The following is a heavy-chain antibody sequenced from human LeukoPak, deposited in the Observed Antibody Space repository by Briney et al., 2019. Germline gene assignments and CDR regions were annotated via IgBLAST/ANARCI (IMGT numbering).Heavy chain of an antibody. D-gene: IGHD2-15*01. CDR3: GNQCSGGICPEN. V-gene: IGHV3-7*01. CDR2: IGQDGSVK. CDR1: GFRLTSYW. Sequence: PGGSLRLSCAASGFRLTSYWMTWVRQAPGKGLEWVGNIGQDGSVKNYANSVKGRFTISRDNAKNSVFLQMNSLRAEDTAFYYCGNQCSGGICPENWGRGTLVTVSS. J-gene: IGHJ4*02.